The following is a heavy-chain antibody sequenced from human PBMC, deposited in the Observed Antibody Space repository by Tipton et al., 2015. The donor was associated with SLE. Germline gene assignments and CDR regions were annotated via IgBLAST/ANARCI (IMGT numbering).Heavy chain of an antibody. J-gene: IGHJ4*02. CDR2: INHGGST. D-gene: IGHD5-24*01. CDR1: GGSFGGYY. CDR3: TIGQGWLPDY. V-gene: IGHV4-34*01. Sequence: TLSLTCSIYGGSFGGYYWSWIRHPPGKGLEWIGEINHGGSTNYSPSLKGRVTISVDTPKNQLSLQLSSVTAADTAIYYCTIGQGWLPDYWGQGTLVTVSS.